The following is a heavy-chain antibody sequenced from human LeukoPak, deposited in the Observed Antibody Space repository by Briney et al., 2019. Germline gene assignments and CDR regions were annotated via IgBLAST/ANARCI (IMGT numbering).Heavy chain of an antibody. CDR3: ARSKRYGDPTYFDY. Sequence: SVKVSCKASGGTFSSYAISWVRQAPGQGLEWMGGIIPIFGTANYAQKFQGRVTITADESTSTAYMELSRLRSDDTAVYYCARSKRYGDPTYFDYWGQGTLVTVSS. V-gene: IGHV1-69*01. CDR1: GGTFSSYA. J-gene: IGHJ4*02. D-gene: IGHD4-17*01. CDR2: IIPIFGTA.